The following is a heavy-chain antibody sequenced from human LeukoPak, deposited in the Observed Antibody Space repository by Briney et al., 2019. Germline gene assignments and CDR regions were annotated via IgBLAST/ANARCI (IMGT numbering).Heavy chain of an antibody. V-gene: IGHV3-74*01. CDR2: ISGDGRNI. CDR3: TRDLMDYDVSTGLHHYYMDV. CDR1: GFTFSSYW. D-gene: IGHD3-9*01. Sequence: QAGGSLRLSCVASGFTFSSYWMHWVRQDPSKGLVWVSRISGDGRNINYADSVRGRFTISRDNAKNTLYLQMNTLRVEDTAVYYCTRDLMDYDVSTGLHHYYMDVWGQGTTVTVSS. J-gene: IGHJ6*02.